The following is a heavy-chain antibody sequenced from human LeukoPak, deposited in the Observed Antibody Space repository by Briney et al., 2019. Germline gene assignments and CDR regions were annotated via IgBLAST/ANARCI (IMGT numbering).Heavy chain of an antibody. CDR1: GFTFSSYG. CDR2: IRYDGSNK. V-gene: IGHV3-30*02. J-gene: IGHJ4*02. Sequence: PGGSLRLSCAASGFTFSSYGMHWVRQAPGKGLEWVAFIRYDGSNKYYADSVKGRFTISRDNSKNTLYLQMNSLRAEDTAVYYCAKDSLSGLLWFGESYYFDYWGQGTLVTVSS. D-gene: IGHD3-10*01. CDR3: AKDSLSGLLWFGESYYFDY.